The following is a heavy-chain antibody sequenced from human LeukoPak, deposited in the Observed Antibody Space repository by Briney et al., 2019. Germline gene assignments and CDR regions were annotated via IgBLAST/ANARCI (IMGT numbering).Heavy chain of an antibody. CDR1: GGSFSGYY. CDR2: INHSGST. J-gene: IGHJ4*02. V-gene: IGHV4-34*01. Sequence: SETLSLTCAVYGGSFSGYYWSWIRQPPGKGLEWIGEINHSGSTNYNPSLKSRVTISVDTSKNQFSLKLSSVTAADTAVYYCARPRAYYDSSGYYNSDFDYWGQGTLVTVSS. D-gene: IGHD3-22*01. CDR3: ARPRAYYDSSGYYNSDFDY.